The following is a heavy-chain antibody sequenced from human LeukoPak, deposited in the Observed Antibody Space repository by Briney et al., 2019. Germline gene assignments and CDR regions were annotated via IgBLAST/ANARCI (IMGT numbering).Heavy chain of an antibody. CDR2: ISPGGGTT. Sequence: GGSLRLSCAVSGFAFGSEAMSWVRQSPARGLEWVASISPGGGTTYYADSVKGRFTISRDNAKNSLYLQMNSLRAEDTAVYYCASELVVVPAAMSVLGAFDIWGQGTMVTVSS. V-gene: IGHV3-21*01. D-gene: IGHD2-2*01. CDR3: ASELVVVPAAMSVLGAFDI. CDR1: GFAFGSEA. J-gene: IGHJ3*02.